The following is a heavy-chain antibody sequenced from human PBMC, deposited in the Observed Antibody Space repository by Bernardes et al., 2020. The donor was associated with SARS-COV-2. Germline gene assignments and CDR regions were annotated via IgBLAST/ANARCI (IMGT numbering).Heavy chain of an antibody. V-gene: IGHV3-30-3*01. D-gene: IGHD3-3*01. CDR1: GFTFSDNA. Sequence: SLRLSCAASGFTFSDNALHWVRQAPGKGLEWVAVISYDGSNKYYADSVKGRFTISRDNSKDTLYLQMNGLRDEDTALYYCARGGIFGAVKGGMDVWGQGTTVTVSS. J-gene: IGHJ6*02. CDR2: ISYDGSNK. CDR3: ARGGIFGAVKGGMDV.